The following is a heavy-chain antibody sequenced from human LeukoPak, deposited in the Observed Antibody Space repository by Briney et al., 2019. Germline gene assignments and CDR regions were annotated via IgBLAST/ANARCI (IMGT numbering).Heavy chain of an antibody. J-gene: IGHJ5*02. CDR1: GFNFNTYE. D-gene: IGHD7-27*01. CDR3: ARNWGRNWFDP. V-gene: IGHV3-48*03. CDR2: ISSSGSTI. Sequence: PGGSLRLSCAASGFNFNTYEMDWVRQAPGKGLEWVSYISSSGSTIYCADSVKGRFTISRDNAKKSLFLQMNSLRAEDTAVYYCARNWGRNWFDPWGQGTLVTVSS.